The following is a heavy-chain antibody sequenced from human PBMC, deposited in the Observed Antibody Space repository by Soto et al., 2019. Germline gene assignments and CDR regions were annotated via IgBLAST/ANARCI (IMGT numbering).Heavy chain of an antibody. CDR1: GFTFSSYG. CDR3: AKGPRGQWLVGSFDI. CDR2: ISYDGSNK. V-gene: IGHV3-30*18. D-gene: IGHD6-19*01. Sequence: GGSLRLSCAASGFTFSSYGMHWVRQAPGKGLEWVAVISYDGSNKYYADSVKGRFTISRDNSKNTLYLQMNSLRAEDTAVYYCAKGPRGQWLVGSFDIWGQGTMVTVSS. J-gene: IGHJ3*02.